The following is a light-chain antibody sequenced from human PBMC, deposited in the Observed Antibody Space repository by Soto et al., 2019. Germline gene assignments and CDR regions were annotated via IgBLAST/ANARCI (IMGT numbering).Light chain of an antibody. CDR1: QSVGSD. Sequence: ELVMTQSPATLSVSPGEGATLSCRASQSVGSDLAWYQQKPGQAPRLLIYGDSTRAAGIPARFSGSGSGTDFTLTISGLETEDFAVYFCLHRNNWPPRFTFGPGTAVEVK. CDR2: GDS. J-gene: IGKJ3*01. CDR3: LHRNNWPPRFT. V-gene: IGKV3D-15*01.